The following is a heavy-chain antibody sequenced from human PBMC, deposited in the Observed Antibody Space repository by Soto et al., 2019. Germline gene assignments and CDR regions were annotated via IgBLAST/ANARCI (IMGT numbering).Heavy chain of an antibody. D-gene: IGHD2-15*01. CDR1: GFTFSSYG. CDR3: AKETYSGPLDY. V-gene: IGHV3-30*18. Sequence: QVQLVESGGGVVQPGRSLRLSCAASGFTFSSYGMHWVRQAPGKGLEWVAVISYDGSNKYYADSVKVRFTISRDKSKNTLYLQMNSLRAEDPAVYYCAKETYSGPLDYWGQGTLVTVSS. J-gene: IGHJ4*02. CDR2: ISYDGSNK.